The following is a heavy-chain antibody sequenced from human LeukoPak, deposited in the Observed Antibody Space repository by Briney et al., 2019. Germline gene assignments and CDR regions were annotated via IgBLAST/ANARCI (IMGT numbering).Heavy chain of an antibody. Sequence: GGSLRLSCAGSGFTFSRYTFNWVRQAPGKGLEWVSYISSNGSTIYYADSVRGRFTISRDNAKNSLYLQMNSLRAEDTAVYYCAGTSWDVDYWGQGTLVTVSS. D-gene: IGHD2-2*01. CDR3: AGTSWDVDY. J-gene: IGHJ4*02. CDR2: ISSNGSTI. V-gene: IGHV3-48*04. CDR1: GFTFSRYT.